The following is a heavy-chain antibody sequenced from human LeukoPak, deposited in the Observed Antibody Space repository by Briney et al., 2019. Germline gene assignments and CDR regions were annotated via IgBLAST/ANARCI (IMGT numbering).Heavy chain of an antibody. CDR3: AKAPDVVSTNYYYYYMDV. Sequence: GGSLRLSCAASGFSFSTDAMNWVRQAPGKGLEWVSAISGSDGSTYYADSVKGRFTISRDNSKNTLYLQMNSLRAEDTAVYYCAKAPDVVSTNYYYYYMDVWGKGTTVTVSS. CDR1: GFSFSTDA. J-gene: IGHJ6*03. D-gene: IGHD5/OR15-5a*01. V-gene: IGHV3-23*01. CDR2: ISGSDGST.